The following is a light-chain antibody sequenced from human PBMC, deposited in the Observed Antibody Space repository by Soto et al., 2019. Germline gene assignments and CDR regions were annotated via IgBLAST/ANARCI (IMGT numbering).Light chain of an antibody. CDR2: GAS. J-gene: IGKJ1*01. Sequence: EIVMTQSPATLSVSPGERATLSCRASQSVSSNLAWYQQKPGQAPRLLIYGASTRATGIPARFSGSASGTEFNLTISRLQSEDFAVYYCQQYNNWPSWTFGQGTKVQIK. CDR3: QQYNNWPSWT. V-gene: IGKV3-15*01. CDR1: QSVSSN.